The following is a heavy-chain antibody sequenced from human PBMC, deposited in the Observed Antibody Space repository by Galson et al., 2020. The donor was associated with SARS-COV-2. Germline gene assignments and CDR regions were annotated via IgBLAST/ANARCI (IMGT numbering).Heavy chain of an antibody. CDR3: ARGEFLEFYYYGMDV. CDR2: IYTSGNT. V-gene: IGHV4-61*02. D-gene: IGHD3-3*01. CDR1: GASIRSGRYH. J-gene: IGHJ6*02. Sequence: SETLSLTCTVSGASIRSGRYHWSRIRQPAGKGLESIGRIYTSGNTNYNPSLKSRVTISLDTSKNQFSLRLRSVTAAYTAVYYCARGEFLEFYYYGMDVWGQGTTVTVSS.